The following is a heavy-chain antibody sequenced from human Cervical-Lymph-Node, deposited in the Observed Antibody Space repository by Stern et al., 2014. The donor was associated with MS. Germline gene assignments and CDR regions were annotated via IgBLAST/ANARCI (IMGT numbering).Heavy chain of an antibody. CDR2: ISDSGADT. Sequence: AQLVESGGGLVHPGESLRLSCVVSQLNFRSYAMSCARQAPGKGLEWVSTISDSGADTFYADSVKGRFTISRDNSKNTLYLHMHSLRVEDSAMYYCDASDYWGQGTLVTVSS. CDR1: QLNFRSYA. V-gene: IGHV3-23*04. J-gene: IGHJ4*02. D-gene: IGHD2-2*01. CDR3: DASDY.